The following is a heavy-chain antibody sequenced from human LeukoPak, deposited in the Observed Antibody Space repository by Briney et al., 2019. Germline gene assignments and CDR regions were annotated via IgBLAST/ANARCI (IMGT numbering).Heavy chain of an antibody. J-gene: IGHJ6*03. Sequence: GGSLRLSCAASGFTFNNYNMNWVRQAPGKGLEWVSSISSSSSYTYYADSVKGRFTISRDNAKNSLYLQVNSLRAEDTAVYYCARVLSSGNYYYYYYYYMDVWGKGTTVTVSS. V-gene: IGHV3-21*01. CDR1: GFTFNNYN. D-gene: IGHD3-10*01. CDR2: ISSSSSYT. CDR3: ARVLSSGNYYYYYYYYMDV.